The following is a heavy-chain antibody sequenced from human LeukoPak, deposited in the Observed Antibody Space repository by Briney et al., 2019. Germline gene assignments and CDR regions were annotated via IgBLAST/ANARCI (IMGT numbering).Heavy chain of an antibody. CDR1: GFAFISYT. V-gene: IGHV3-21*01. D-gene: IGHD5-24*01. CDR3: ARVSSEMRDY. CDR2: ITGSGSYI. Sequence: GGSLGLSWAASGFAFISYTMNWVRRAPGKGLDWVSSITGSGSYIFYADSVKGRFTISRDNAKHSLYLQMHSLRAEDAAVYYCARVSSEMRDYWGQGTLVTVSS. J-gene: IGHJ4*02.